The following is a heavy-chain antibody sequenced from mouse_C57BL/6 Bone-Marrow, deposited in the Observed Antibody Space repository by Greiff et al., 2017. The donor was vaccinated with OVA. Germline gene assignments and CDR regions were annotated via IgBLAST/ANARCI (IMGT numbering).Heavy chain of an antibody. CDR3: ARYSKSAWFAY. J-gene: IGHJ3*01. CDR2: IHPNSGST. V-gene: IGHV1-64*01. Sequence: QVQLQQPGAELVKPGASVKLSCKASGYTFTSYWMHWVKQRPGQGLEWIGLIHPNSGSTNYNEKFKSKATLTVDNSSSTAYMQLSSLTSEDSAGYYCARYSKSAWFAYWGQGTLVTVSA. CDR1: GYTFTSYW. D-gene: IGHD2-5*01.